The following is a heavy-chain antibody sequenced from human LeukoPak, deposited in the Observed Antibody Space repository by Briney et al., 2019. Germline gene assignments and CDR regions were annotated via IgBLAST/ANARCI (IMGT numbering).Heavy chain of an antibody. CDR3: AKDIATGNRLYYFDY. D-gene: IGHD1-14*01. Sequence: PGRSLRLSCAASGFTFDDYAMHWLRQAPGKGLEWVSGISWNSGSIGYADSVKGRFTISRDNAKNSLYLQMNSLRAEDTALYYCAKDIATGNRLYYFDYWGQGTLVTVSS. CDR2: ISWNSGSI. V-gene: IGHV3-9*01. CDR1: GFTFDDYA. J-gene: IGHJ4*02.